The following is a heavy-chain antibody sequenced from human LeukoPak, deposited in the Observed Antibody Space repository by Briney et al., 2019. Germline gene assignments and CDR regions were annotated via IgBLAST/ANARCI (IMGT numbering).Heavy chain of an antibody. CDR2: IWSDGNRK. J-gene: IGHJ4*02. CDR1: GFAFSGYG. CDR3: ARDVGGIALGYFDY. D-gene: IGHD6-13*01. Sequence: PGGSLRLSCAASGFAFSGYGMHWVRQAPGKGLEWVAVIWSDGNRKYYLDSVKGRFTISRDNSENTLYLQMNSLRAEDTAVYYCARDVGGIALGYFDYWGQGTLVTVSS. V-gene: IGHV3-33*01.